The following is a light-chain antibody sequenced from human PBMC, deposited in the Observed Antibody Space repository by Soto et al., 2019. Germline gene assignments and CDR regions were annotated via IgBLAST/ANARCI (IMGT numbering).Light chain of an antibody. CDR3: CSYAGSSTPPVV. V-gene: IGLV2-23*01. CDR1: SSDVGSYNL. J-gene: IGLJ2*01. Sequence: QPVLTQPASVSGSPGQSITISCTGTSSDVGSYNLVSWYQQHPGKAPKLMIYEGSKRPSGVSNRFSGSKSGNTASLTISGLQAEDEADYYCCSYAGSSTPPVVFGGGTKLTVL. CDR2: EGS.